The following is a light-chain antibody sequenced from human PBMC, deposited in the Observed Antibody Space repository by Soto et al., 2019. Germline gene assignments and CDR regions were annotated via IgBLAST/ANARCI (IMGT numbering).Light chain of an antibody. V-gene: IGKV1-39*01. CDR1: QSIRRY. CDR3: QQSNGMPYT. CDR2: GAS. Sequence: DIQMTQSPSSLSASVGDRVTITCRASQSIRRYLSWYQQKPGKAPTLVIYGASNLYSGVPSRFNGTGSGTEFTLTISGLQPEDFGTYYCQQSNGMPYTFGQGTILEIK. J-gene: IGKJ2*01.